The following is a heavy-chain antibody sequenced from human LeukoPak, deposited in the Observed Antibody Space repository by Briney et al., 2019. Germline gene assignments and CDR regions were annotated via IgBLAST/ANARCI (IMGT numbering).Heavy chain of an antibody. CDR1: GGSISGYY. Sequence: SETLSLTCTVSGGSISGYYWSWIRQPPGKGLEYIGYIHYSGSTDYNPSLKSRVTISVDTSKNQFSLRLSSVTAADTGVYYCTRQSEFYYNGMDVWGQGTAVTVSS. D-gene: IGHD3-10*01. CDR2: IHYSGST. V-gene: IGHV4-59*08. J-gene: IGHJ6*02. CDR3: TRQSEFYYNGMDV.